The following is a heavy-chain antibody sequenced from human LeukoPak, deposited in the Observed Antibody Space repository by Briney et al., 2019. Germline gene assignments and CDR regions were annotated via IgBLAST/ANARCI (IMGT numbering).Heavy chain of an antibody. CDR2: SSGSGGST. D-gene: IGHD4-23*01. CDR3: ARADDYGGNSGLDY. V-gene: IGHV3-23*01. Sequence: GGSLRLSCAASGFTCSSYAMSWVRQAPGKGLEWVSASSGSGGSTYYADSVKGRFTISRDNSKNTLYLQMNSLRAEDTAVYYCARADDYGGNSGLDYWGQGTLVTVSS. CDR1: GFTCSSYA. J-gene: IGHJ4*02.